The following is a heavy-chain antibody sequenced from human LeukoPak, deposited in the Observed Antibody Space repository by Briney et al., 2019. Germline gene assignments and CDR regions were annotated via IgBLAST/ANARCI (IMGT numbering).Heavy chain of an antibody. Sequence: GESLQISCKGSGYSFTSYWIGWVRQLPGKGLEWMGIIYPGDSDTRCSPSFQGQVTISADKPISTAYLQWSSLKASDTAMYYCARQRRSIAARPFDYWGQGTLVTVSS. CDR1: GYSFTSYW. CDR3: ARQRRSIAARPFDY. CDR2: IYPGDSDT. V-gene: IGHV5-51*01. D-gene: IGHD6-6*01. J-gene: IGHJ4*02.